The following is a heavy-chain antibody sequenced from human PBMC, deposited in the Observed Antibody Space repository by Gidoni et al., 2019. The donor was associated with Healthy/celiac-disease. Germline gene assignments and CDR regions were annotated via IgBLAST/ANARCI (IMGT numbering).Heavy chain of an antibody. CDR1: GYTFTGYY. CDR2: INPNSGGT. J-gene: IGHJ4*02. Sequence: QVQLVQSGAEVKKPGASVKVSCKDSGYTFTGYYMHWVRQAPGQGLEWMGWINPNSGGTNYAQKFQGRVTMTRDTSISTAYMELSRLRSDDTAVYYCARRLGRNCSSTSCPTAGRIAAAVFGYWGQGTLVTVSS. CDR3: ARRLGRNCSSTSCPTAGRIAAAVFGY. V-gene: IGHV1-2*02. D-gene: IGHD2-2*01.